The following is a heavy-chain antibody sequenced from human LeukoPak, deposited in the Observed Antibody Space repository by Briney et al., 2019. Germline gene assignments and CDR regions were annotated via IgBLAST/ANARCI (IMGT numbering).Heavy chain of an antibody. CDR3: TREYPPYYYDSSGYGFPVDI. Sequence: GGSLRLSCAASGFTFSSYGMHWVRQAPGKGLEWVAFIRYDGSNKYYVDSVKGRFTISRDNSKNSLYLQMNSLRAEDTAVYYCTREYPPYYYDSSGYGFPVDIWGQGTMVTVSS. CDR2: IRYDGSNK. D-gene: IGHD3-22*01. V-gene: IGHV3-30*02. J-gene: IGHJ3*02. CDR1: GFTFSSYG.